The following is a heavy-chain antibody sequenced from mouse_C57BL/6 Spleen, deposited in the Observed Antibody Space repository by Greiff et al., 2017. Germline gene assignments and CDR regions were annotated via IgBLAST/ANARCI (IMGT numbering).Heavy chain of an antibody. CDR3: ARKGGNYPLYYAMDY. J-gene: IGHJ4*01. D-gene: IGHD2-1*01. CDR2: INPNNGGT. Sequence: VQLQQPGAELVKPGASVKISCKASGYTFTDYYMNWVKQSHGKSLEWIGDINPNNGGTSYNQKFKGKATLTVDKSSSTAYMERRSLTSEDSAVYYCARKGGNYPLYYAMDYWGQGTSVTVSS. CDR1: GYTFTDYY. V-gene: IGHV1-26*01.